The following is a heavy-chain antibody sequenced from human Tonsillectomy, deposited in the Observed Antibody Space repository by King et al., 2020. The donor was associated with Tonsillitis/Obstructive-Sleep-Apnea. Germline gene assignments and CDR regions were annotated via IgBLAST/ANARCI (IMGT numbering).Heavy chain of an antibody. CDR2: INHSGST. J-gene: IGHJ6*02. CDR1: GGSFSNYY. V-gene: IGHV4-34*01. Sequence: VQLQQWGAGLLKPSETLSLTCAVYGGSFSNYYWSWIRQPPGKGLEWIGEINHSGSTNYNPSLKSRVTISVETSKNQFSLKLSSVTAADTAVYYCARDSRAVTPTSVGMDAWGQGTTVTVSS. D-gene: IGHD4-17*01. CDR3: ARDSRAVTPTSVGMDA.